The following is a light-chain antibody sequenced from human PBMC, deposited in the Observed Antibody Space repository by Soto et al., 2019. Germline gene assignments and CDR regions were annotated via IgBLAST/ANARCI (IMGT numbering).Light chain of an antibody. CDR3: QQYDNLPLT. CDR2: DAS. J-gene: IGKJ5*01. V-gene: IGKV1-33*01. Sequence: QVTQYPATLSASERDEITMTSQASQDISNYLNWYQRKTGQAPKLLIYDASNLETGVPSRLSGSGYGTNFIFTISSLQPEDIGTYFCQQYDNLPLTLAQGTRLEIK. CDR1: QDISNY.